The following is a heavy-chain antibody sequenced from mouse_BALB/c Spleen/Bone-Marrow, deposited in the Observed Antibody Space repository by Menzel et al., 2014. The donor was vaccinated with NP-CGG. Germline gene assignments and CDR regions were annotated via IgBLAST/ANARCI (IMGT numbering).Heavy chain of an antibody. J-gene: IGHJ3*01. V-gene: IGHV14-3*02. Sequence: EVQLVESGAELVKPGVPVKLSCTASGFNIKDTYMHWVKQRPEQGLEWIGRIDPANGNTKYDPKFQGKATITADTSSNTAYLQLSSLTSEDTAVYYCARITTWGQGTLVTVSA. CDR2: IDPANGNT. CDR3: ARITT. D-gene: IGHD2-12*01. CDR1: GFNIKDTY.